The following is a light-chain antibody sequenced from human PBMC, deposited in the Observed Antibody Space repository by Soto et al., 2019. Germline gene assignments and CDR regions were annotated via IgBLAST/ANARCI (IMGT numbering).Light chain of an antibody. V-gene: IGLV2-11*01. J-gene: IGLJ7*01. Sequence: QSALTQPRSVSGSPGQSVTISCTGTSSDVGAYNYVSWYQQHPGKAPKLMIYDVTKRPSGVPDRFSGSKSDNTASLTISGLQAEDEGDYYCCSYAGSSTLWVFGGGTQLTVL. CDR2: DVT. CDR1: SSDVGAYNY. CDR3: CSYAGSSTLWV.